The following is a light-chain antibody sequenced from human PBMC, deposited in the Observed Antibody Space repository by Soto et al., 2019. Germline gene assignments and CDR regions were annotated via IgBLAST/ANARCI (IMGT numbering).Light chain of an antibody. J-gene: IGKJ5*01. CDR3: QQYNNWPSIT. CDR1: QSVSIN. CDR2: GAS. V-gene: IGKV3-15*01. Sequence: EIVLTQSPATLSVSPGERATLSGSASQSVSINLAWYQQKPGQAPRLLIYGASTRATGIPARFSGSGSGTEFTLTISSLQSEDFAVYYCQQYNNWPSITFGQGTRLEIK.